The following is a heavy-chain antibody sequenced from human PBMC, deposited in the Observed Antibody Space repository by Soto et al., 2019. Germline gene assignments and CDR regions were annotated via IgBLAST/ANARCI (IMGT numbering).Heavy chain of an antibody. CDR1: GFTFDDYA. CDR2: ISWNSSSI. CDR3: AKDHKGLFSSLYV. V-gene: IGHV3-9*01. D-gene: IGHD6-13*01. Sequence: GGSLRLSCAGSGFTFDDYAMHWVRQAPGKGLEWVAGISWNSSSIDYADSVKGRFTISRDSAKNTLYLQMNSLRAEDTAVYYCAKDHKGLFSSLYVWGQGTTVTVSS. J-gene: IGHJ6*02.